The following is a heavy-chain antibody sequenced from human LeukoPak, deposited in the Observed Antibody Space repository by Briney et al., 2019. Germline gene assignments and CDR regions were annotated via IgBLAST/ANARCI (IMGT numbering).Heavy chain of an antibody. CDR1: GYAITSHF. CDR2: IHPDGETT. J-gene: IGHJ4*02. CDR3: AREAIAAGKNFDY. V-gene: IGHV1-46*01. D-gene: IGHD6-25*01. Sequence: EASVKVSCKTSGYAITSHFMHWVRQAPGQGLEWVGTIHPDGETTTYGQKFQGRVTMTCDTSTSTVYMDLSSLRSEDTAVYYCAREAIAAGKNFDYWGQGTQVTVSS.